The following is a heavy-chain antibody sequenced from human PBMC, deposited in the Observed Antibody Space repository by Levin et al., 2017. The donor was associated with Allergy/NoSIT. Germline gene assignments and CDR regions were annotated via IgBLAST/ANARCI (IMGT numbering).Heavy chain of an antibody. CDR1: GLTFSNYV. D-gene: IGHD2-2*02. V-gene: IGHV3-23*01. Sequence: GGSLRLSCAASGLTFSNYVMSWVRQAPGKGLEWVSSISASGGSTYYSDSVKGRFTISRDNSKTTLYLQMNSLRAEDTAVYFCAKGFCTTRTSCSTTYWGQGTLVTVS. J-gene: IGHJ4*02. CDR3: AKGFCTTRTSCSTTY. CDR2: ISASGGST.